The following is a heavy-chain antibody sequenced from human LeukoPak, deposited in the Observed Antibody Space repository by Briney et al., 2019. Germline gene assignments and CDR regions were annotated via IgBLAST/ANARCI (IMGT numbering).Heavy chain of an antibody. J-gene: IGHJ3*02. D-gene: IGHD2-21*02. Sequence: PGGPVRLSCAASRFTLSSYAMRWVRQARGKGLEWVSAISGSGGSTYYADSVKGLFTISRDNSKNTLYLQMNGLRAEDTAVYYCAKDCGGDCHGAFDIWGQGTMVTVSS. CDR3: AKDCGGDCHGAFDI. CDR1: RFTLSSYA. CDR2: ISGSGGST. V-gene: IGHV3-23*01.